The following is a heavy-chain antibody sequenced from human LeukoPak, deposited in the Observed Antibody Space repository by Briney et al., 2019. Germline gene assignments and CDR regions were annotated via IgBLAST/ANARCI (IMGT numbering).Heavy chain of an antibody. V-gene: IGHV3-23*01. D-gene: IGHD2-2*01. CDR2: ISGSGGST. Sequence: PGGSLRLSCAASGFTFSSYAMSWVRQAPGKGLEWVSAISGSGGSTYYADSVKGRFTISRDNSKNTLYLQMNSLRAEDTAVYYCAKSDCSSTSCFTLPYYYYYGMDVWGQGTTVTVSS. CDR3: AKSDCSSTSCFTLPYYYYYGMDV. J-gene: IGHJ6*02. CDR1: GFTFSSYA.